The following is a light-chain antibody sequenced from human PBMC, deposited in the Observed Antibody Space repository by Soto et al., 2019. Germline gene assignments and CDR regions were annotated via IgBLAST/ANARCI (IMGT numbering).Light chain of an antibody. J-gene: IGKJ1*01. V-gene: IGKV3-20*01. Sequence: EIVLTQSPGTLSLSPGERATLSCRASQSVSSSFLAWYQQKPGQAPRLLIYGASSRATGIPARCSGSGSGTEFTLTISSLEHAEYAVNYCHQYGSSPPWTFGQGTKVEIK. CDR3: HQYGSSPPWT. CDR2: GAS. CDR1: QSVSSSF.